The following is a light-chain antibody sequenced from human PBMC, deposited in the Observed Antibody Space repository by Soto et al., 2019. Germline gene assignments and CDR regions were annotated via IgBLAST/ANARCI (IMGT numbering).Light chain of an antibody. CDR1: QSVSSY. Sequence: EIVLTQSPATLSLSPGERATLSCRASQSVSSYLAWYQQKPGQAPRLLIYDASNRATGIPARFSGSGSGTDFTLTISRLEPEDFAVYYCQQRSKWLTFGGGTKVEIK. CDR2: DAS. CDR3: QQRSKWLT. J-gene: IGKJ4*01. V-gene: IGKV3-11*01.